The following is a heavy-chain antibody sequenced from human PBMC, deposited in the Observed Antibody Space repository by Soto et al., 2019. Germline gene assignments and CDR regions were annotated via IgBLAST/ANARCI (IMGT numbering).Heavy chain of an antibody. D-gene: IGHD6-6*01. J-gene: IGHJ6*02. CDR1: GYTFTSYA. V-gene: IGHV1-3*01. Sequence: GASVKVSCKASGYTFTSYAMHWVRQAPGQRLEWMGWINAGNGNTKYSQKFQGRVTITRDTSASTAYMELSSLRSEDTAVYYCARGSSSGYYYSGMDVWGQGTTVTVSS. CDR3: ARGSSSGYYYSGMDV. CDR2: INAGNGNT.